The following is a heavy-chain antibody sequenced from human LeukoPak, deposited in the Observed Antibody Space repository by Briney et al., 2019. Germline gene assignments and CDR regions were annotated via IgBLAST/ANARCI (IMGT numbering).Heavy chain of an antibody. J-gene: IGHJ4*02. Sequence: SETLSLTCTVSGGSISSSSYYRGRIRQPPGKGLEWIGSIYYSGSTYYNPSLKSRVTISVDTSKNQFSLKLSSVTAADTAVYYCARGYPSSWTVFDYWGQGTLVTVSS. D-gene: IGHD2-15*01. V-gene: IGHV4-39*07. CDR3: ARGYPSSWTVFDY. CDR1: GGSISSSSYY. CDR2: IYYSGST.